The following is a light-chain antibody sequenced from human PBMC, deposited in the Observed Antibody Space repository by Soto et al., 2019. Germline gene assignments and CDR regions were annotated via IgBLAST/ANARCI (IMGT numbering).Light chain of an antibody. CDR1: QSVSYN. CDR2: GAF. Sequence: EIVMTQPPATLSVSPGETATLSCRASQSVSYNLAWYQQKPGQGPRLLIYGAFTRATGIPARFSGSGSGTEFTLTISSLQSEDFAVYYCQQYKNWPPLTFGGGTKVEIK. CDR3: QQYKNWPPLT. J-gene: IGKJ4*01. V-gene: IGKV3-15*01.